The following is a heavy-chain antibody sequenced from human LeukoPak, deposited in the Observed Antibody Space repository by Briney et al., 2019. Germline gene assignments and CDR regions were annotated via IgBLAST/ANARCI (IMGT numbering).Heavy chain of an antibody. CDR2: IKQDGSEK. V-gene: IGHV3-7*01. J-gene: IGHJ4*02. Sequence: PGGSLRLSCVVSGFTFSSYWMSWVRQAPGKVREWEANIKQDGSEKYYVDSVKGRFTMSRDNAKNSLYLQMNSLRAEDTAVYYCARVQWELRGVGSYFEYWGQGALVTVSS. CDR1: GFTFSSYW. D-gene: IGHD1-26*01. CDR3: ARVQWELRGVGSYFEY.